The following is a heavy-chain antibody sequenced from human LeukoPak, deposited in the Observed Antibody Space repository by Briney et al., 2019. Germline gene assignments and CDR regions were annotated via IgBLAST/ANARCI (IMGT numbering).Heavy chain of an antibody. V-gene: IGHV7-4-1*02. CDR2: INTNTGNP. D-gene: IGHD2-15*01. J-gene: IGHJ6*02. Sequence: ASVKVSCKASGYTFTSYAMNWVRQAPGQGLEWMGWINTNTGNPTYAQGFTGRFVFSLDTSVSTAYLQISSLKAEDTAVYYCARLGYCSGGSCEQGPDYYYGMDVWGQGTTVTVSS. CDR1: GYTFTSYA. CDR3: ARLGYCSGGSCEQGPDYYYGMDV.